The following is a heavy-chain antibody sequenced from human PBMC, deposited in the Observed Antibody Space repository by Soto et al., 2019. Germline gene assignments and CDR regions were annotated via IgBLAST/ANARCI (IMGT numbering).Heavy chain of an antibody. CDR1: GFTFSSYG. CDR3: DKWTNGPNGEAYY. J-gene: IGHJ4*02. D-gene: IGHD2-8*01. CDR2: ISSDGSNK. Sequence: QVQLVESGGGVVQPGRSLRLSCAASGFTFSSYGMHWVRQAPGKGLEWVAVISSDGSNKHYGDSVEGRFTISRDNSKNTLYLQMKSLRADNTSVYYSDKWTNGPNGEAYYWGQGMLVTVSS. V-gene: IGHV3-30*18.